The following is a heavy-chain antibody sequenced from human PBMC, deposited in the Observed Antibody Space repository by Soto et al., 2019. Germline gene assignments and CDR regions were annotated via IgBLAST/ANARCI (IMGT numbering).Heavy chain of an antibody. Sequence: QVQLLQSGVEVKKPGASVKVSCQASGFTFTNDGISWVRQAPGQGLEWMGWISAYDGHTNYAQKLQGRVTMTADTSTSTAYMELRTLTSDDTAVYFCATGYNSGWYNMDVWGQGTTVAVSS. CDR3: ATGYNSGWYNMDV. V-gene: IGHV1-18*04. D-gene: IGHD6-19*01. J-gene: IGHJ6*02. CDR1: GFTFTNDG. CDR2: ISAYDGHT.